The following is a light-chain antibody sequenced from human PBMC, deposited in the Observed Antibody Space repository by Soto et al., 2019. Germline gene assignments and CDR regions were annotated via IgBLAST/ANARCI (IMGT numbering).Light chain of an antibody. V-gene: IGKV3-20*01. CDR3: QQYGSSSWT. Sequence: EIVLTQSPGTLSSSPGERATLSCRASQSVSSSYFAWYQQKPGQAPRLLIYAASSRATGIPDRFSGSGSGTDFTLTISRLEPEDFAVYYCQQYGSSSWTFSQGTRVEI. CDR1: QSVSSSY. CDR2: AAS. J-gene: IGKJ1*01.